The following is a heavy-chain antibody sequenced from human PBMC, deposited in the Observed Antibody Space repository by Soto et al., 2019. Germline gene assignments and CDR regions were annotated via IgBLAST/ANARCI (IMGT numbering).Heavy chain of an antibody. CDR2: IYHSGST. CDR1: GDSISSSKW. CDR3: AGGEGQQRRDY. Sequence: QVQLQESGPGLVKPSGTLSLTCAVSGDSISSSKWWSWVRQPPGKGLEWIGEIYHSGSTNYNPSLSSGVIISVDASYNQFALALCSLADAGTAVYYCAGGEGQQRRDYWGQGTLVTVSS. D-gene: IGHD6-13*01. J-gene: IGHJ4*02. V-gene: IGHV4-4*02.